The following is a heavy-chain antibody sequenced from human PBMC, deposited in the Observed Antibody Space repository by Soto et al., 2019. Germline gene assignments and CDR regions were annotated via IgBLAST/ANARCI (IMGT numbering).Heavy chain of an antibody. CDR1: GGSISSFNYF. CDR2: LYYSGNT. V-gene: IGHV4-39*01. D-gene: IGHD2-15*01. J-gene: IGHJ5*02. Sequence: QLQLQESGPGLVKPSETLSLTCTVSGGSISSFNYFWGWIRQPPGKGLEWIGSLYYSGNTYYNPSLQSRVPISVDTSKKQCTLTLRSVTAADTAVYYCARGGGSTFNWFDPWGQGTLVTVSP. CDR3: ARGGGSTFNWFDP.